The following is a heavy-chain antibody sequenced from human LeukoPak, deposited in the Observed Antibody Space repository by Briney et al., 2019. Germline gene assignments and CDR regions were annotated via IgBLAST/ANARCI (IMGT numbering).Heavy chain of an antibody. Sequence: GRSLRLSCAASGFTFSSYAMHWVRQAPGKGLEWVAVTSYDGSHIYYPDSVKDRFTISRDNPKNTLYLQMNSLGPEDTALYYCARGRDYCSDYWGQGTLVTVSS. CDR3: ARGRDYCSDY. J-gene: IGHJ4*02. CDR1: GFTFSSYA. D-gene: IGHD2-15*01. CDR2: TSYDGSHI. V-gene: IGHV3-30*04.